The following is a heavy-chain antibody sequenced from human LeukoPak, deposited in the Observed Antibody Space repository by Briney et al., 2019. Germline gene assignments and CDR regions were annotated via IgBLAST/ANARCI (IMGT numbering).Heavy chain of an antibody. D-gene: IGHD6-19*01. J-gene: IGHJ4*02. V-gene: IGHV4-38-2*02. Sequence: PSETLSLTCTVSGGSISSYYWSWIRQPPGKGLEWIGSIYHSGSTYYNPSLKSRVTISVDTSKNQFSLKLSSVTAADTAVYYCARAGDSSGWSYYWGQGTLVTVSS. CDR1: GGSISSYY. CDR2: IYHSGST. CDR3: ARAGDSSGWSYY.